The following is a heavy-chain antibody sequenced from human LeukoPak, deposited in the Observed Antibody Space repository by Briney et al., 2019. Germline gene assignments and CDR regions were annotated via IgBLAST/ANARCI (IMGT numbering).Heavy chain of an antibody. CDR1: GYSISSDYF. V-gene: IGHV4-38-2*02. Sequence: SETLSLTCSVSGYSISSDYFWGWIRQPPGKGLDWIGSIFHSGSTYYNPSLKSRVTISIDTSKNLFSLQLSSVTAADTAIYYCAKDRSYSGTYMGGFDVWGQGTMVTVSS. D-gene: IGHD4-23*01. CDR2: IFHSGST. J-gene: IGHJ3*01. CDR3: AKDRSYSGTYMGGFDV.